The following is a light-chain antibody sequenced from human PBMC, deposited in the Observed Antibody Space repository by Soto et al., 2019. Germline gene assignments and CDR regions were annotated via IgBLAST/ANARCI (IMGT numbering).Light chain of an antibody. CDR1: SSNIGGNS. CDR3: SSYVGSNFHVL. CDR2: DVD. Sequence: QSVMTQPPSVSAAPGQKVTISCSGSSSNIGGNSVSWYQQHPGKAPKLLVYDVDKRPSGVPDRFSGSKSGNTAPLTVSGLQAEDEADYYCSSYVGSNFHVLFGGGTKLTVL. V-gene: IGLV2-8*01. J-gene: IGLJ2*01.